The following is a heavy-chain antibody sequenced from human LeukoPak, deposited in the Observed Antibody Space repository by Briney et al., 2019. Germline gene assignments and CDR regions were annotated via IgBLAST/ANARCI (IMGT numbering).Heavy chain of an antibody. Sequence: SVKVSCKAFGGTFSSYAISWVRQAPGQGLEWMGGIIPIFGTANYAQKFQGRVTITADESTSTAYMELSSLRSEDTAVYYCARTLWFGELFLYFDYWGQGTLVTVSS. CDR3: ARTLWFGELFLYFDY. J-gene: IGHJ4*02. V-gene: IGHV1-69*13. D-gene: IGHD3-10*01. CDR2: IIPIFGTA. CDR1: GGTFSSYA.